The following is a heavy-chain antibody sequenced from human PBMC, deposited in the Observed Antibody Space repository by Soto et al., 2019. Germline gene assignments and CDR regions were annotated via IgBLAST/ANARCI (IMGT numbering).Heavy chain of an antibody. J-gene: IGHJ4*02. CDR2: ISAYNGNT. Sequence: ASVKVSCKASGYTFTSYGISWVRQAPGQGLEWMGWISAYNGNTNYAQKLQGRVTMTTDTSTSTAYTELRSLRSDDTAVYYCARERGSGSQYDYWRQGTLVTVSS. V-gene: IGHV1-18*04. D-gene: IGHD1-26*01. CDR3: ARERGSGSQYDY. CDR1: GYTFTSYG.